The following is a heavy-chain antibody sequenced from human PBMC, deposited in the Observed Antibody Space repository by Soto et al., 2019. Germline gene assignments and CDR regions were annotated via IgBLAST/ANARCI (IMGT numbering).Heavy chain of an antibody. J-gene: IGHJ5*02. CDR1: GYRFTSYW. CDR3: ARKDKSGYFNWFDP. V-gene: IGHV5-51*01. Sequence: GESLKISCRTSGYRFTSYWIAWVRQMPGKGLEWMGIIFPSDSDTRYSPSFQGQVTISADRSTSTVFLQWASLRASDTAVYFCARKDKSGYFNWFDPWGQGTLVTVSS. CDR2: IFPSDSDT. D-gene: IGHD3-22*01.